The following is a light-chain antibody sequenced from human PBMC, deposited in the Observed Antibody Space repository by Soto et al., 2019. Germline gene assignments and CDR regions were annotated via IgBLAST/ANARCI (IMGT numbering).Light chain of an antibody. CDR3: QQYGRSPST. J-gene: IGKJ4*01. V-gene: IGKV3-20*01. CDR2: GAS. Sequence: EIVLTQSPGTLSLSPGERATLSCRASQSVSSSYLAWYQQKPGQAPRLLIYGASGRATGIPDRFSGSGSGTDFTLTISRLEPEDFAVYYCQQYGRSPSTFGGGTKVEIK. CDR1: QSVSSSY.